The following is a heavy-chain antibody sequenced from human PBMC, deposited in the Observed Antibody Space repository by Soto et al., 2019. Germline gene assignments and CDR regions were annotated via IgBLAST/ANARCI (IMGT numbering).Heavy chain of an antibody. CDR1: GYTFFTYD. CDR3: ARHHGPTTSENWFDP. CDR2: ISTYSGDT. J-gene: IGHJ5*02. V-gene: IGHV1-18*01. D-gene: IGHD5-12*01. Sequence: GASVKVSCKASGYTFFTYDISWVRQAPRQGLEWMGWISTYSGDTKYAQKFQGRVTMTTDTSTTTAYLELRSLRSDDTAAYYCARHHGPTTSENWFDPWGQGTLVTVSS.